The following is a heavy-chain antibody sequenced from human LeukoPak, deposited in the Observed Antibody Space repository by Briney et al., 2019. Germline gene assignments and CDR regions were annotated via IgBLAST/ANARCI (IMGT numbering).Heavy chain of an antibody. J-gene: IGHJ5*02. Sequence: GESLKISCKGSGYSFTSYWIVWVRQMPGKGLEWMGIIYPGDSDTRYSPSFQGQVTNSADKSISTAYLQWSSLKASDTAMYYCARHGPYYDYVWGSYRPNWFDPWGQGTLVTVSS. D-gene: IGHD3-16*02. CDR1: GYSFTSYW. CDR3: ARHGPYYDYVWGSYRPNWFDP. CDR2: IYPGDSDT. V-gene: IGHV5-51*01.